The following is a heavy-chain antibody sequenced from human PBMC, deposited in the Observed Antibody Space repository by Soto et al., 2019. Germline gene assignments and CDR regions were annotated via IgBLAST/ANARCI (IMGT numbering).Heavy chain of an antibody. CDR3: VHPKGDSWSGYFGYLDY. D-gene: IGHD3-3*01. Sequence: SGPTLVNPTQTLTLTCTFSGFSLSTSGMCVSWIRQPPGKALEWLALIYWDDDKRYSPSLKSRLTITKDTSKNQVVLTMTNMDPVDTATYYCVHPKGDSWSGYFGYLDYWGQGILVTVSS. CDR2: IYWDDDK. CDR1: GFSLSTSGMC. J-gene: IGHJ4*02. V-gene: IGHV2-5*08.